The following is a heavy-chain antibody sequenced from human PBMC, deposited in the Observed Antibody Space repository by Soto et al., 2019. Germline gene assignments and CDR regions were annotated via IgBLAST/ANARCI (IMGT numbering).Heavy chain of an antibody. V-gene: IGHV1-69*12. J-gene: IGHJ4*02. CDR2: IIPIFGTA. Sequence: QVQLVQSGAEVKKPGSSVKVSCKASGGTFSSYAISWVRQAPGQGLEWMGGIIPIFGTANYAQKFQGRVTVTADDSTSTAYMELSSLRSEDTAVYYCASAFGSSWALYFDYWGQGTLVTVSS. D-gene: IGHD6-13*01. CDR3: ASAFGSSWALYFDY. CDR1: GGTFSSYA.